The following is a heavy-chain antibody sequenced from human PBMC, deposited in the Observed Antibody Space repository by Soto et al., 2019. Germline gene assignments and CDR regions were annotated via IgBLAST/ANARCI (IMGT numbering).Heavy chain of an antibody. CDR2: LFSNDEK. CDR1: GFSLSNARMG. CDR3: ARIRGRRFLECFRPPHPSSYFDY. Sequence: SGPTLVNPTETLTLTCTVSGFSLSNARMGVSWIRQPPGKALEWLAHLFSNDEKSYSTSLKTRHTIYKDTSKSQVVLTMPNMDPVDTATDYCARIRGRRFLECFRPPHPSSYFDYWGQGTLVTVSS. V-gene: IGHV2-26*01. D-gene: IGHD3-3*01. J-gene: IGHJ4*02.